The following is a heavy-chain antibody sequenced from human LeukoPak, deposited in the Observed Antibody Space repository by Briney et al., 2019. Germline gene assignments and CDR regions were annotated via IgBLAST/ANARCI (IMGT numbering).Heavy chain of an antibody. D-gene: IGHD3-22*01. J-gene: IGHJ1*01. CDR2: INTNTGNP. V-gene: IGHV7-4-1*02. CDR3: ARGPDYYDSSDYLDFQH. CDR1: GYTFTSYA. Sequence: GASVKVSCKASGYTFTSYAINWVRQAPGQGLEWMGWINTNTGNPTYAQGFTGRFVFSLDTSVSTAYLQISSLKAEDTAVYYCARGPDYYDSSDYLDFQHWGQGTLVTVSS.